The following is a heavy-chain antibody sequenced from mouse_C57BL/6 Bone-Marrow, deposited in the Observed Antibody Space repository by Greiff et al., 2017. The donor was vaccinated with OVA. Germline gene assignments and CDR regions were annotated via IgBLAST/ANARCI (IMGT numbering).Heavy chain of an antibody. D-gene: IGHD1-1*01. CDR2: ISYDGSN. CDR3: ARDYYGPGYFDY. CDR1: GYSITSGYY. Sequence: ESGPGLVKPSQSLSLTCSVTGYSITSGYYWNWIRQFPGNKLEWMGYISYDGSNNYNPSLKNRISITRDTSKNQFFLKLNSVTTEYTATYYCARDYYGPGYFDYWGQGTTLTVSS. V-gene: IGHV3-6*01. J-gene: IGHJ2*01.